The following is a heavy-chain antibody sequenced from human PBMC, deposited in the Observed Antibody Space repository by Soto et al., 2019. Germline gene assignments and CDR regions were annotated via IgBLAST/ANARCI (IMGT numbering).Heavy chain of an antibody. Sequence: QVQLVESGGGVVQPGRSLRLSCAASGFTFSSYGMHWVRQAPGKGLEWVAVISYDGSNKYYADSVKGRFTISRDNSKNTLYLQMNSLRAEDTAVYYCAKDITTAMVPILDYWGQGTLVTVSS. CDR1: GFTFSSYG. J-gene: IGHJ4*02. CDR3: AKDITTAMVPILDY. D-gene: IGHD5-18*01. CDR2: ISYDGSNK. V-gene: IGHV3-30*18.